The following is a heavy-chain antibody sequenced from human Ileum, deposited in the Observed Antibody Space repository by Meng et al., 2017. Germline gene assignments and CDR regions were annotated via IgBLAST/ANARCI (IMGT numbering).Heavy chain of an antibody. D-gene: IGHD6-13*01. V-gene: IGHV3-23*01. J-gene: IGHJ4*02. CDR2: ISGSGGST. CDR3: AKAYLAAAGNPLDY. CDR1: GFTFSSYA. Sequence: GGSRRLSCAASGFTFSSYAMSWVRQAPGKGREGVSAISGSGGSTYYADSVKGRFTIARDNSKNTLYLQMHSLRAEDTAVYYCAKAYLAAAGNPLDYWGQGTLVTVSS.